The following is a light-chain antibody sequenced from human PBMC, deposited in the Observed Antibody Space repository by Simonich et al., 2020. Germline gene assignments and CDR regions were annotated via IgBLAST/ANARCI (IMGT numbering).Light chain of an antibody. CDR1: QSVSSY. Sequence: EIVLTQSPATLSLSPGERATLSCRASQSVSSYLAWYQQKPGQAPRLLIYDASNRATVIPARFSGSGSGTDFTLTISSLEPEDFAVYYCQQYNNWPPWTFGQGTKVEIK. CDR3: QQYNNWPPWT. CDR2: DAS. V-gene: IGKV3-11*01. J-gene: IGKJ1*01.